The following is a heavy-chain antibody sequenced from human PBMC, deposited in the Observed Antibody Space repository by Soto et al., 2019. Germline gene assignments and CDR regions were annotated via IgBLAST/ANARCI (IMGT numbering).Heavy chain of an antibody. J-gene: IGHJ6*03. Sequence: EVQLLESGGGLVQPGGSLRLSCAASGFTFSSYAMSWVRQAPGKGLEWVSAISGSGGSTYYADSVKGRFTISRDNSKNTRYLKRNALRAEDTAVYYGAKGAGYSYGYSYYYSYMDVWGKGTRSPSP. V-gene: IGHV3-23*01. D-gene: IGHD5-18*01. CDR1: GFTFSSYA. CDR2: ISGSGGST. CDR3: AKGAGYSYGYSYYYSYMDV.